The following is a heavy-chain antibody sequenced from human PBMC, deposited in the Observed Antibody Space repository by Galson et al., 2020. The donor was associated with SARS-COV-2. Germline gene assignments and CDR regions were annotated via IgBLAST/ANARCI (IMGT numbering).Heavy chain of an antibody. J-gene: IGHJ5*02. CDR3: ARIREYSSSSGGTYNWFDP. V-gene: IGHV2-26*01. CDR2: IFSNDEK. Sequence: SGPTLVKPTETLTLTCTVSGFSLSNARMGVSWIRQPPGKALEWLAHIFSNDEKSYSTSLKSRLTISKDTSKSQVVLTMTNMDPVDTATYYCARIREYSSSSGGTYNWFDPWGQGTLVTVSS. CDR1: GFSLSNARMG. D-gene: IGHD6-6*01.